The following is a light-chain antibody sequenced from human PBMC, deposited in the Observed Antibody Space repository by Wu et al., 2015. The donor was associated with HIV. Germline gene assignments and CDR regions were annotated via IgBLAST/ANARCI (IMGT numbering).Light chain of an antibody. CDR1: QSISSTF. CDR2: GAS. Sequence: EIVLTQSPGTLSLSPGERATLSCRASQSISSTFLAWYQQKPGQAPRVLIYGASTRVTGIPDRFSGSGSGTDFTLTISRLEPEDFAVYYCQQYGSSPLTFGGGTKVEIK. J-gene: IGKJ4*01. V-gene: IGKV3-20*01. CDR3: QQYGSSPLT.